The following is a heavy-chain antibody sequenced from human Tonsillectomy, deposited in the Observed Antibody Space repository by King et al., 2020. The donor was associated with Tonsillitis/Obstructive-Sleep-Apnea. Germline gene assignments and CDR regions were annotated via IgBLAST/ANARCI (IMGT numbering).Heavy chain of an antibody. CDR1: GGSISSSSYY. V-gene: IGHV4-39*01. CDR2: IYYSGST. Sequence: QLQESGPGLVKPSETLSLTCTVSGGSISSSSYYWGWIRQPPGKGLEWIGSIYYSGSTYYNPSLKSRVAISVDTSKNPFSLNLSSVPAADTAVYYCAMYSSSWNDDAFDFWGQGTMVTVSS. CDR3: AMYSSSWNDDAFDF. D-gene: IGHD6-13*01. J-gene: IGHJ3*01.